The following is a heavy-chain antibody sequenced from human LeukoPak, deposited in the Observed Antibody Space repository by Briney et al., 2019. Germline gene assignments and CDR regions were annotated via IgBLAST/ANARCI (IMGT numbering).Heavy chain of an antibody. CDR1: GFTFSSYA. CDR3: AKDLSSGIPVYHY. Sequence: PGGSLRLSCAASGFTFSSYAMSWVRQAPGKGLEWVSAISGSGGSTYYADSAKGRFTISRDNSKNTLYLQMNSLRAEDTPVYYCAKDLSSGIPVYHYWGQGTLVTVPP. D-gene: IGHD6-19*01. J-gene: IGHJ4*02. V-gene: IGHV3-23*01. CDR2: ISGSGGST.